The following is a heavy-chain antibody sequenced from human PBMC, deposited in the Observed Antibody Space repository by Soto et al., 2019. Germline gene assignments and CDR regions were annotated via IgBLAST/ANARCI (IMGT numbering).Heavy chain of an antibody. Sequence: SETLSLTCTVSGGSISSYYWSWIRQPPGKGLEWIGYIYYSGSTNYNPSLKSRVTISVDTSKNQFSLKLSSVTAADTAVYYCARHQDCSSTSCYLDYWGQGTLVTVSS. CDR2: IYYSGST. D-gene: IGHD2-2*01. CDR1: GGSISSYY. J-gene: IGHJ4*02. V-gene: IGHV4-59*08. CDR3: ARHQDCSSTSCYLDY.